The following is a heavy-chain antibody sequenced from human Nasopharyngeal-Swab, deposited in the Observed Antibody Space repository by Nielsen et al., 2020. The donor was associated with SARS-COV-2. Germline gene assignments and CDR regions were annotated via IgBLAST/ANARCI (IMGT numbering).Heavy chain of an antibody. V-gene: IGHV3-30*03. CDR3: ATKRLERWLLGDHFDY. Sequence: GESLKISCAASGFTFSSYGMHWVRQAPGKGLEWVAVISYDGSNKYYADSVKGRFTISRDNSKNTLYLQMNSLRAEDTAVYYCATKRLERWLLGDHFDYWGQGTLVTVSS. J-gene: IGHJ4*02. CDR2: ISYDGSNK. D-gene: IGHD5-24*01. CDR1: GFTFSSYG.